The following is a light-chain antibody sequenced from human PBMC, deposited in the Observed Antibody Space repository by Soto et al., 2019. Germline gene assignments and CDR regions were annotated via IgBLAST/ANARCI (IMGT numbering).Light chain of an antibody. CDR1: QSVSSN. CDR2: VAS. V-gene: IGKV3-15*01. J-gene: IGKJ2*01. Sequence: EIVMTQSPATLSVSPGERATLSCRASQSVSSNLAWYQQKPGQAPRLLIYVASTSATGIPARFSGSGSGTELTLTISSLQSEDFAVYYCQQYTTWPYTFGQGNKLEIE. CDR3: QQYTTWPYT.